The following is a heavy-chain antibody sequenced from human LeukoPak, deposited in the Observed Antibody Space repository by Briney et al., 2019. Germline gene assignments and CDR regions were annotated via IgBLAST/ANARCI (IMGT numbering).Heavy chain of an antibody. D-gene: IGHD1-26*01. J-gene: IGHJ5*02. CDR1: GFTFGNYY. Sequence: ASVTVSCKASGFTFGNYYMHWVRQAPGQGLEWMGIINPSGSSTNYEKKFQGRVTLTRDTSTSTVYMELSSLRSEDTAVYYCARDNSDTWGWWFDPWGQGTLVTVSS. CDR3: ARDNSDTWGWWFDP. CDR2: INPSGSST. V-gene: IGHV1-46*01.